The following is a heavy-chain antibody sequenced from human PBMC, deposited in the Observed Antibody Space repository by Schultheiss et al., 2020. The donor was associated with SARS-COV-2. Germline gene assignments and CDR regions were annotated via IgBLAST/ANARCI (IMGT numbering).Heavy chain of an antibody. V-gene: IGHV3-49*04. CDR3: TTRIVGATGVIDY. J-gene: IGHJ4*02. CDR2: IRSKAYGGTT. CDR1: GFTFSTYA. Sequence: GGSLRLSCAASGFTFSTYAMHWVRQAPGKGLEWVGFIRSKAYGGTTEYAASVKGRFTISRDDSKSIAYLQMNSLKTEDTAVYYCTTRIVGATGVIDYWGQGTLVTVSS. D-gene: IGHD1-26*01.